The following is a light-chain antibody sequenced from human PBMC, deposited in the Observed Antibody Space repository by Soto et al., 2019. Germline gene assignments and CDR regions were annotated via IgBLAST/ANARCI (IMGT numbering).Light chain of an antibody. CDR2: EVD. CDR3: SSFVHKNNLI. Sequence: QSVLTQPPSASGSPGQTVTISCTGTSGDIGTYNYVSWYQQHAGNVPKLIIFEVDKRPSGVPNRFSGSKSGNTASLTISGLRAEGEADYYCSSFVHKNNLIFGGGTKVTVL. CDR1: SGDIGTYNY. V-gene: IGLV2-8*01. J-gene: IGLJ2*01.